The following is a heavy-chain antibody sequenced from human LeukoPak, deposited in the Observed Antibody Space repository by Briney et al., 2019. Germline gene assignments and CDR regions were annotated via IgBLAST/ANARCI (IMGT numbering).Heavy chain of an antibody. V-gene: IGHV3-30*18. CDR3: AKDWTPIATGPDY. D-gene: IGHD3/OR15-3a*01. CDR1: GFTFSSYG. Sequence: GRSLRLSCAASGFTFSSYGMHWVRQAPGKGLEWVAVISYDGSNKYYADSVKGRFTISRDNSKNTLYLQMNSLRAEDTAVYYCAKDWTPIATGPDYWGQGTLVTASS. J-gene: IGHJ4*02. CDR2: ISYDGSNK.